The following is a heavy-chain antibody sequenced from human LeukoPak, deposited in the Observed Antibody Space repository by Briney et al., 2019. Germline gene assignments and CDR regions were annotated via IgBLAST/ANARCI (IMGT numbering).Heavy chain of an antibody. D-gene: IGHD3-9*01. CDR1: GGSISSGSDY. CDR2: IYRSGST. CDR3: ASDWSLGY. J-gene: IGHJ4*02. V-gene: IGHV4-61*02. Sequence: SETLSLTCTVSGGSISSGSDYWSWIRQPAGKGLEWIGRIYRSGSTDYNPSLKSRVTISVDTSKNQFSLKLSSVTAADTAVYYCASDWSLGYWGQGTLVTVSS.